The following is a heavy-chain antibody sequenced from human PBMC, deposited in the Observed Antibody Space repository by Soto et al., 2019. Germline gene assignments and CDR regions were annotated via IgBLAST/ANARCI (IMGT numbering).Heavy chain of an antibody. V-gene: IGHV2-5*02. CDR1: GFSLSTSGVG. CDR2: IYWDDDK. J-gene: IGHJ4*02. Sequence: QITLKESDPTLVKPTQTLTLTCTFSGFSLSTSGVGVGRIRQPPGKALEWLALIYWDDDKRYSPSLKSRLTITKDTSKNQVVLTMTNMDPVDTATYYCAHPRGIVGELSFDYWGQGTLVTVSS. CDR3: AHPRGIVGELSFDY. D-gene: IGHD3-16*02.